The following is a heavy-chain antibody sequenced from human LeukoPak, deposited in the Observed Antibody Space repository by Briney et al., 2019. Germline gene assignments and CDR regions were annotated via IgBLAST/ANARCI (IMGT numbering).Heavy chain of an antibody. CDR1: GDSITSYY. CDR3: ARLRCGDCYPNWFDP. D-gene: IGHD2-21*02. J-gene: IGHJ5*02. Sequence: SETLSLTCTVSGDSITSYYWSWIRQPPGKGLEWIGEINHSGSTNYNPSLKSRLTISVDTSKNQFSLKLSSVTAADTAVYYCARLRCGDCYPNWFDPWGQGTLVTVSS. CDR2: INHSGST. V-gene: IGHV4-34*01.